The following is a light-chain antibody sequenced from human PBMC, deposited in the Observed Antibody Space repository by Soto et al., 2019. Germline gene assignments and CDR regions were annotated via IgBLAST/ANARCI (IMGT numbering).Light chain of an antibody. J-gene: IGLJ1*01. CDR3: CSYAGSSTYV. Sequence: QSALTQPASVSGSPGQSITISCTGTSSDVGSYNLVSWYQQHPIKAPKLMIYEGSKRPSGVSNRFSGSKSSNTASLTISGLQAEDEADYYCCSYAGSSTYVFGTGTKVTVL. CDR1: SSDVGSYNL. CDR2: EGS. V-gene: IGLV2-23*01.